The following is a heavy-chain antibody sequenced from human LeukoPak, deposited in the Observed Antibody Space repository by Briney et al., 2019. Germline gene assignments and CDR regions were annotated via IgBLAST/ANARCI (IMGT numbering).Heavy chain of an antibody. Sequence: SETLSLTCTVSGGSISSYYWSWIRQPPGKGLEWIGYIYYSGSTNYNPSLKSRVTISVDTSKNQFSLKLSSVTAADTAVYYCARGGSGSYYYYYYGMDVWGQGTTVTVSS. D-gene: IGHD3-10*01. J-gene: IGHJ6*02. V-gene: IGHV4-59*12. CDR2: IYYSGST. CDR1: GGSISSYY. CDR3: ARGGSGSYYYYYYGMDV.